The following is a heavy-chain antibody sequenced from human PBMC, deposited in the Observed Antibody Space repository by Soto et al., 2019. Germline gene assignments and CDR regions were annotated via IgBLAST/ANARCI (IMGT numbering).Heavy chain of an antibody. D-gene: IGHD4-4*01. Sequence: SETLSLTCAVSGGSISSGGYSWSWIRQPPGKGLEWIGYMYHSGSTYYNPSLKSRVTISVYRSKNQFSLKLSSVTAADTAVYYCARGMTTVTTIDYWGQGTLVTVSS. J-gene: IGHJ4*02. CDR3: ARGMTTVTTIDY. CDR1: GGSISSGGYS. V-gene: IGHV4-30-2*01. CDR2: MYHSGST.